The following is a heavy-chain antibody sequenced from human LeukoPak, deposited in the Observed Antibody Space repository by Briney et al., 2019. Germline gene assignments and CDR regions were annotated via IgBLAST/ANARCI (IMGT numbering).Heavy chain of an antibody. Sequence: ASVKVSCKASGYTFTSCDINWVRQATGQGLEWMGWMNPNSGNTGYAQKFQGRVTMTRNTSISTAYMELSSLRSEDTAVYYCARTSNYYGSGSYYPALLFDYWGQGTLVTVSS. CDR2: MNPNSGNT. CDR3: ARTSNYYGSGSYYPALLFDY. J-gene: IGHJ4*02. D-gene: IGHD3-10*01. V-gene: IGHV1-8*01. CDR1: GYTFTSCD.